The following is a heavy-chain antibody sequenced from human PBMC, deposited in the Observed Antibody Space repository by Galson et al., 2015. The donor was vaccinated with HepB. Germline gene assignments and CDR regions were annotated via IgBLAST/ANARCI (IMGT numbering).Heavy chain of an antibody. Sequence: SVKVSCKASGYTFTGYYLHWVRQAPGQGLEWMGWINPNSGGTNYAQNFQGRVTMTRDTSISTAYMELNRLTSDDTAVYYCARGGEAYSNYDSDLYYYGLDVWGQGTTVTASS. CDR3: ARGGEAYSNYDSDLYYYGLDV. D-gene: IGHD4-11*01. V-gene: IGHV1-2*02. CDR1: GYTFTGYY. J-gene: IGHJ6*02. CDR2: INPNSGGT.